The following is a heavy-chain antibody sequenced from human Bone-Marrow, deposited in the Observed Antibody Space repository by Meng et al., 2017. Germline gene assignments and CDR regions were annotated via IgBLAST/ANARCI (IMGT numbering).Heavy chain of an antibody. CDR3: ARDLWELRYKAPFDP. D-gene: IGHD3-16*01. V-gene: IGHV4-39*07. Sequence: LRLQEPGPGLVKPSETLSLTCAVSGGSISSGRYYWNWIRQAPGKGLEWIGSVYYSGITYYNPSLESRVTISVDTSKNQFSLKLSSVTAADTAVYYCARDLWELRYKAPFDPWGQGILVTVSS. CDR1: GGSISSGRYY. J-gene: IGHJ5*02. CDR2: VYYSGIT.